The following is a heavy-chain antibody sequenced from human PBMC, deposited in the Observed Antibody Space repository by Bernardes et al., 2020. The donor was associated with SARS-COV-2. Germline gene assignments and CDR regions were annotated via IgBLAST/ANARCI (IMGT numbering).Heavy chain of an antibody. CDR1: GFTFSSYG. CDR2: IWYDGSNK. J-gene: IGHJ4*02. CDR3: AKSLRGAVADTGFDY. D-gene: IGHD6-19*01. V-gene: IGHV3-33*06. Sequence: GGSLRLSCAASGFTFSSYGMHWVRQAPGKGLEWVAVIWYDGSNKYYADSVKGRFTISRDNSKNTLYLQINSLRAEDTALYYCAKSLRGAVADTGFDYWGRGTLVTVSS.